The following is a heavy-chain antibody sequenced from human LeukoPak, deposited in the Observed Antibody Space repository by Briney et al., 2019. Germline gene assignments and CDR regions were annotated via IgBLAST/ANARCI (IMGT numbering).Heavy chain of an antibody. V-gene: IGHV1-18*01. J-gene: IGHJ4*02. CDR3: ARGWDLDY. CDR1: GYTFNTYA. CDR2: ISGYNGNT. D-gene: IGHD1-26*01. Sequence: ASVKVSCTASGYTFNTYAISWVRQAPGQGLEWMGWISGYNGNTNYAQKYQGRVTMTTDTSTSTAYMELRSLRSDDTAVYYCARGWDLDYWGQGTLVTVSS.